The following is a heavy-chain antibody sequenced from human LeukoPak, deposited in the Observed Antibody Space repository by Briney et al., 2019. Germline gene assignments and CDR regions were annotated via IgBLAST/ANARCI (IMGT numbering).Heavy chain of an antibody. V-gene: IGHV4-59*08. CDR2: IYYSGST. J-gene: IGHJ4*02. CDR1: GGPISSYY. CDR3: AVLEMATIES. Sequence: SETLSLTCTVSGGPISSYYWSWIRQPPGKGLEWIGYIYYSGSTNYNPSLKSRVTISVDTSKNQFSLKLSSVTAADTAVYYCAVLEMATIESWGQGTLVTVSS. D-gene: IGHD5-24*01.